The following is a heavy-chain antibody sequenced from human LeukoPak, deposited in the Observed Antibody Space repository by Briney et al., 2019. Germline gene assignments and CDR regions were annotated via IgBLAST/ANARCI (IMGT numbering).Heavy chain of an antibody. CDR1: GYTLTELS. D-gene: IGHD4-17*01. CDR3: ATSDGDNGYVYYYGMDV. Sequence: ASVKVSCKVSGYTLTELSMHWVRQAPGKGLGWMGGFDPEDGETIYAQKFQGRVTMTEDTSTDTAYMELSGLRSEDTAVYYCATSDGDNGYVYYYGMDVWGQGTTVTVSS. CDR2: FDPEDGET. J-gene: IGHJ6*02. V-gene: IGHV1-24*01.